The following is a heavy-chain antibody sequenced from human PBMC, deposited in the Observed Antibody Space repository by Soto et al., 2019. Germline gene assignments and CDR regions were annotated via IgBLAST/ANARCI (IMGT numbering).Heavy chain of an antibody. V-gene: IGHV3-30*03. CDR3: GRVVPAAMYYYYGMDV. CDR2: LSYDGSNK. CDR1: GFTFSTYA. Sequence: QVQLVESGGGVVQPGRSLRLSCAASGFTFSTYAMHWVRQAPGKGLEWVAVLSYDGSNKYYADSVKGRFTISRDNSKNTLYLQMNSLRAEDTAVYYCGRVVPAAMYYYYGMDVWGQGTTVTVSS. J-gene: IGHJ6*02. D-gene: IGHD2-2*01.